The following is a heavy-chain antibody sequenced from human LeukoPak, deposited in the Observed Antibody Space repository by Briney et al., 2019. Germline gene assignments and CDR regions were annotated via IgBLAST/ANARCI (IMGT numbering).Heavy chain of an antibody. Sequence: GGSLRLSCAASGFTFSSYAMSWVRQAPGNGLEWVSAISGSGGSTYYADSVKGRFTISRDNSKNTLYLQMNSLRAEDTAVYYCAKSSSSWYGALGYWGQGTLVTVSS. CDR1: GFTFSSYA. J-gene: IGHJ4*02. D-gene: IGHD6-13*01. V-gene: IGHV3-23*01. CDR2: ISGSGGST. CDR3: AKSSSSWYGALGY.